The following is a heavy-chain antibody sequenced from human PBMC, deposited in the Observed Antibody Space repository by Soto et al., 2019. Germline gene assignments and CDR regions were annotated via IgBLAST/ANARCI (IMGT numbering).Heavy chain of an antibody. CDR1: GYNFIRSW. CDR3: ARSSYVPNGNYYFDY. V-gene: IGHV5-51*07. Sequence: SLKISCKGPGYNFIRSWIAREHQIPGKGLEWLGIIYPSDSDTESSPSFQGQVTISADKSISTAFLQWSSLKASDTGIFYCARSSYVPNGNYYFDYWVKGTLDTVSS. CDR2: IYPSDSDT. D-gene: IGHD2-8*01. J-gene: IGHJ4*02.